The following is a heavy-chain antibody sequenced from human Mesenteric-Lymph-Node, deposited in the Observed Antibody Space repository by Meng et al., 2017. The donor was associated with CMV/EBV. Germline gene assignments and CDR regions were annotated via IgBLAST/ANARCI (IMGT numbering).Heavy chain of an antibody. CDR2: ISGSSSYI. J-gene: IGHJ4*02. CDR3: ARSGYTYATYYFDY. V-gene: IGHV3-21*01. D-gene: IGHD5-18*01. Sequence: GESLKISCAASGFTVSSNYMSWVRQAPGKGLEWVSSISGSSSYIHYADSVEGRFTISRDNAKNSLYLQMSSLRAEDTAVYYCARSGYTYATYYFDYWGQGTLVTVSS. CDR1: GFTVSSNY.